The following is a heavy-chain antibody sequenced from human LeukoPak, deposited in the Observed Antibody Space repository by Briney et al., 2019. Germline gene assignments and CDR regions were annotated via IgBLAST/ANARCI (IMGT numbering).Heavy chain of an antibody. Sequence: ASVKVSCKASGYTFTGYYMHWVRQAPGQGLEWMGRINPNSGGTNYAQKFQGRVAMTRDTSISTAYMELSRLRSDDTAVYYCARDTPDISTGHGSRYYYYYMDVWGNGTTVTVSS. V-gene: IGHV1-2*06. CDR3: ARDTPDISTGHGSRYYYYYMDV. CDR1: GYTFTGYY. D-gene: IGHD3-9*01. J-gene: IGHJ6*03. CDR2: INPNSGGT.